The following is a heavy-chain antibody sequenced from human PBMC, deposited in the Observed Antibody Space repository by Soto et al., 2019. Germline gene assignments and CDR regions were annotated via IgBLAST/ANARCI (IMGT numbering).Heavy chain of an antibody. D-gene: IGHD6-19*01. V-gene: IGHV1-69*06. CDR2: IIPIFGTA. Sequence: SVKVSCKASGGTFSSYAISWVRQAPGQGLEWMGGIIPIFGTANYAQKFQGRVTITADKSTSTAYMELSSLRSEDTAVYYCARDPGYSSGWTHDAFDIWGQGTMVTVSS. CDR3: ARDPGYSSGWTHDAFDI. J-gene: IGHJ3*02. CDR1: GGTFSSYA.